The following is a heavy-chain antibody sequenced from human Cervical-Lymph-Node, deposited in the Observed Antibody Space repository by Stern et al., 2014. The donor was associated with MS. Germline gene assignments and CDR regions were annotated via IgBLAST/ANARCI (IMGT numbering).Heavy chain of an antibody. CDR3: AYANRQSQLLSAFDY. Sequence: EVQLVQSGGGLVQPGRSLRLSCAASGFTFDDYAMHWVRQAPGKGLEWVSGISWNSGSIGYADSVTGRFTISRDNAKNSLYLQMNSLRAEDTALYYCAYANRQSQLLSAFDYWGQGTLVTVSS. V-gene: IGHV3-9*01. CDR1: GFTFDDYA. CDR2: ISWNSGSI. J-gene: IGHJ4*02. D-gene: IGHD2-2*01.